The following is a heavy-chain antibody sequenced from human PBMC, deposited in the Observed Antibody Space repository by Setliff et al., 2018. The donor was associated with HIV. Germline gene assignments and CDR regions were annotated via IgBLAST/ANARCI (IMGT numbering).Heavy chain of an antibody. Sequence: SETLSLTCTVSDSGTYYWSWIRQPAGKGLEWIGRVSSRGDTNYNPSLKSRVTMSVDTSKNQFSLKLTSVIASDTAVYYCARAAAGNTGPFDLWGQGSPVTV. CDR2: VSSRGDT. CDR1: DSGTYY. D-gene: IGHD4-17*01. V-gene: IGHV4-4*07. J-gene: IGHJ4*02. CDR3: ARAAAGNTGPFDL.